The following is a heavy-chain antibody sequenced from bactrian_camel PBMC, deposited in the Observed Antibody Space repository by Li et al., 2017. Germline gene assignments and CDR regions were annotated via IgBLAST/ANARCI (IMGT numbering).Heavy chain of an antibody. J-gene: IGHJ4*01. D-gene: IGHD7*01. CDR2: TYSGNGNT. V-gene: IGHV3S54*01. Sequence: HVQLVESGGDLVQAGGSRRLSCTPSGSIYNDNCMGWIRQVPGMEREAVASTYSGNGNTYYSDSVKGRFTISHDNAKNRLDLQMNSLKSEDTAVYYCAAVSTGPCLSVISRGSPQRGDFQFWGQGTQVTVS. CDR1: GSIYNDNC. CDR3: AAVSTGPCLSVISRGSPQRGDFQF.